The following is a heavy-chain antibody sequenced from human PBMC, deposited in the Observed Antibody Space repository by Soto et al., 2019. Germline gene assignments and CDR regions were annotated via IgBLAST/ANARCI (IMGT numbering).Heavy chain of an antibody. CDR2: ISGSGGST. CDR3: AKDESSGWYDLFDY. V-gene: IGHV3-23*01. J-gene: IGHJ4*02. CDR1: GFSFSDYS. Sequence: HPGGSLRLSCAASGFSFSDYSMNWVRQAPGKGLEWVSAISGSGGSTYYADSVKGRFTISRDNSKNTLYLQMNSLRAEDTAVYYCAKDESSGWYDLFDYWGQGTLVTVSS. D-gene: IGHD6-19*01.